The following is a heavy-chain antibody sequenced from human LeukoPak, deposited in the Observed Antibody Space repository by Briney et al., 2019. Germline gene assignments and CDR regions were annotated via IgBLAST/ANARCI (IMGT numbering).Heavy chain of an antibody. V-gene: IGHV1-46*01. J-gene: IGHJ2*01. Sequence: ASVKVSCKASGYTFTSYYMVWVRQAPGQGLEWMGIINPSGGSTNYAQKFQGRVTITADESTSTAYMELSSLRSEDTAVYCCARGVSGWYGWYFDLWGRGTLVTVSS. CDR3: ARGVSGWYGWYFDL. D-gene: IGHD6-19*01. CDR2: INPSGGST. CDR1: GYTFTSYY.